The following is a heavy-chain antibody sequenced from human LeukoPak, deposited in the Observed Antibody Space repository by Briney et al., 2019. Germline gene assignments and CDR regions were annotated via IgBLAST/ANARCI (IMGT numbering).Heavy chain of an antibody. Sequence: GRSLRLSCAASGFTFSSYSMNWVRQAPGKGLEWVSYISSSSSTIYYADSVKGRFTISRDNAKNSLYLQMNSLRAEDTAVYYCARSNRGVRGADYYYYGMDVWGQGTTVTVSS. CDR3: ARSNRGVRGADYYYYGMDV. J-gene: IGHJ6*02. D-gene: IGHD3-10*01. V-gene: IGHV3-48*01. CDR1: GFTFSSYS. CDR2: ISSSSSTI.